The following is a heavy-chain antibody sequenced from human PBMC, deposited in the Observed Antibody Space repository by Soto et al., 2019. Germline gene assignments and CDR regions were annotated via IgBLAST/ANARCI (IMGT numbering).Heavy chain of an antibody. D-gene: IGHD1-26*01. J-gene: IGHJ4*02. CDR2: IYHSGRT. V-gene: IGHV4-38-2*01. Sequence: SETLSVACAISGYSISIGCYWGWIRQPPGKGLEWIVSIYHSGRTYYNPSLNSRLTISLDTSKNQFSLKLTSVTAADTALYFCANTRGSFPYWGQGTMVTVSS. CDR3: ANTRGSFPY. CDR1: GYSISIGCY.